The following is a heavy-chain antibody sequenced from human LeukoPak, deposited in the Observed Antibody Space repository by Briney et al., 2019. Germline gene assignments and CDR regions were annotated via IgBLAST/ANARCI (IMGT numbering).Heavy chain of an antibody. CDR1: GFTFSNYA. CDR2: INDSGGST. Sequence: GGSLRLSCAASGFTFSNYAMSWVPQAPGKGLEWVSSINDSGGSTYYADSVKGRFTISRDNSKNTLYLQMNSLRAEDTAVYYCATEWLGTSWGQGTLVTVSS. J-gene: IGHJ4*02. D-gene: IGHD3-22*01. CDR3: ATEWLGTS. V-gene: IGHV3-23*01.